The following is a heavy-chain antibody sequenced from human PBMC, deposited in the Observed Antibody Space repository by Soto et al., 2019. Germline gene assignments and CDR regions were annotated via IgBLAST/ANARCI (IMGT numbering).Heavy chain of an antibody. CDR2: INDSGST. V-gene: IGHV4-34*01. Sequence: SETLSLTCAFYGGSFSAYYWSWIRQPPGKWLEWIGEINDSGSTNYSPSLKSRVDISVDTSKNQFYMKLSSVTAENTAVYYCAAFHVLLWFGASQNRHLQYWGKGTLVTVSS. CDR3: AAFHVLLWFGASQNRHLQY. D-gene: IGHD3-10*01. CDR1: GGSFSAYY. J-gene: IGHJ4*02.